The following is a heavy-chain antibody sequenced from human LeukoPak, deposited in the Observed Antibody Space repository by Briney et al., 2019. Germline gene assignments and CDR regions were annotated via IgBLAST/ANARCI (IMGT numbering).Heavy chain of an antibody. CDR1: GYTFTSYA. J-gene: IGHJ5*02. Sequence: ASVKVSCKASGYTFTSYAMNWVRQAPGQGLEWMGWISAYNGNTNYAQKLQGRVTMTTDTSTSTAYMELRSLRSDDTAVYYCARAMSSAREFDPWGQGTLVTVSS. D-gene: IGHD6-19*01. CDR2: ISAYNGNT. CDR3: ARAMSSAREFDP. V-gene: IGHV1-18*01.